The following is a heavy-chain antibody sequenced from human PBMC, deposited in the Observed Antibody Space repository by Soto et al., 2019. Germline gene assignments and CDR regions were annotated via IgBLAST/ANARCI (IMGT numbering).Heavy chain of an antibody. J-gene: IGHJ4*02. CDR1: GGSISSYY. CDR2: IYYSGST. D-gene: IGHD4-17*01. Sequence: SETLSLTCTVSGGSISSYYWSWIRQPPGKGLEWIGYIYYSGSTNYNPSLKSRVTISVDTSKNQFSLKLSSVTAADTAVYYCARHFGRSTVTSYFDYWGQGTLVTVSS. V-gene: IGHV4-59*01. CDR3: ARHFGRSTVTSYFDY.